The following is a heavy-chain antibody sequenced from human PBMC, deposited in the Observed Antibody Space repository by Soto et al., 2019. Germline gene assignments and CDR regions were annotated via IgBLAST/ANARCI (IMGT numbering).Heavy chain of an antibody. CDR1: GFTFSSYA. Sequence: GGSLRLSCAASGFTFSSYAMSWVRQAPGKGLEWVSAISGSGGGTYYADSVKGRFTISRDNSKNTLYLQMNSLRAEDTAVYYCARDSLDYGDYPYNWFDPWGQGTLVTVSS. D-gene: IGHD4-17*01. V-gene: IGHV3-23*01. CDR3: ARDSLDYGDYPYNWFDP. J-gene: IGHJ5*02. CDR2: ISGSGGGT.